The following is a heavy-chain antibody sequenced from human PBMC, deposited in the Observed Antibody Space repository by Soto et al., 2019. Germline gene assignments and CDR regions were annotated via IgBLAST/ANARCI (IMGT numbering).Heavy chain of an antibody. CDR1: GFSFSSYG. CDR3: XXXXXXXXXHFDY. Sequence: QVQLVESGGGVVQPGRSLRLSCAASGFSFSSYGMHWVXXXXXXXXGWEAMISYDGTDEYYADSVKGRFTISRDNSKXXXXXXXXXXXXXXXXXXXXXXXXXXXXXHFDYWGQGTLVTVSS. CDR2: ISYDGTDE. V-gene: IGHV3-30*03. J-gene: IGHJ4*02.